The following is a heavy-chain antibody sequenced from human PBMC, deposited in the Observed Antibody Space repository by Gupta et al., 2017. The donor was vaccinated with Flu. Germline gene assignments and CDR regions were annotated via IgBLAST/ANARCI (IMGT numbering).Heavy chain of an antibody. V-gene: IGHV3-23*01. J-gene: IGHJ4*02. CDR3: ARDDYGDYMGPINY. D-gene: IGHD4-17*01. Sequence: EVQLLVSGGGLVQPGGSLRLSCPASRFTFNTYTMSWVRQAPGKGLEWVSGISAGADSSHYADSVEGRFTISRDNSKKTVYLQMNSLRAEDTAVYDCARDDYGDYMGPINYGGQGTLVTVSS. CDR2: ISAGADSS. CDR1: RFTFNTYT.